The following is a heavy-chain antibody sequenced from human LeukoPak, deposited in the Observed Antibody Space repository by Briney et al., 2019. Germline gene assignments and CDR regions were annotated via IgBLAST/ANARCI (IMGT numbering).Heavy chain of an antibody. CDR3: ARELAVGAITEYFQD. V-gene: IGHV3-53*01. CDR2: LYIGGNT. CDR1: GFSVSSNY. D-gene: IGHD1-26*01. Sequence: GGSLRLSCVASGFSVSSNYMAWVRQAPGKGLEWGSVLYIGGNTYYGDFAKGRFTISRDNSRNTLYLQMNSLRVDDTAVYYCARELAVGAITEYFQDWGQGTLVTVSS. J-gene: IGHJ1*01.